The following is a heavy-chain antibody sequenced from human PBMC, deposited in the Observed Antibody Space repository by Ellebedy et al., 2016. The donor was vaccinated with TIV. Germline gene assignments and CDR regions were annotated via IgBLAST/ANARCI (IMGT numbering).Heavy chain of an antibody. V-gene: IGHV3-66*01. J-gene: IGHJ3*02. Sequence: GGSLRLSCGVSGFTVTSNYMSWVRQAPGKGLEWVSLISVGGDTYYADSVRGRFTISRDNSKNTLFLQMNSLRADDTAVYYCATESFNDVDLILWGLFNMWGQGTTVIVSS. D-gene: IGHD3-10*01. CDR2: ISVGGDT. CDR1: GFTVTSNY. CDR3: ATESFNDVDLILWGLFNM.